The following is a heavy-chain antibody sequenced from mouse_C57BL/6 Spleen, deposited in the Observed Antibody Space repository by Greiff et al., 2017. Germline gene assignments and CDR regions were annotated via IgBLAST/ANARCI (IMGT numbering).Heavy chain of an antibody. CDR3: TRDRIYGPDY. J-gene: IGHJ2*01. Sequence: DVMLVESGEGLVKPGGSLKLSCAASGFTFSSYAMSWVRQTPEKRLEWVAYISSGGDYIYYADTVKGRFTISRDNARNTLYLQMSSLKSEDTAMYYCTRDRIYGPDYWGQGTTLTVSS. D-gene: IGHD1-1*02. CDR1: GFTFSSYA. V-gene: IGHV5-9-1*02. CDR2: ISSGGDYI.